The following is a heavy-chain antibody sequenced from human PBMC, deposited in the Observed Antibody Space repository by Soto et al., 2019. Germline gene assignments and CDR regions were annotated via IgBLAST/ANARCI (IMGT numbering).Heavy chain of an antibody. D-gene: IGHD2-15*01. Sequence: ASVKVSCKASGYPFTGYRISWVRQAPGQGLEWMGWIIVYNGGTNYAQKIQGRVNVTTDTSASTAYMELRSLRSDDTAIYYCARETCSGGGCSFDFWGQGTLVTVSS. CDR3: ARETCSGGGCSFDF. CDR2: IIVYNGGT. J-gene: IGHJ4*02. V-gene: IGHV1-18*01. CDR1: GYPFTGYR.